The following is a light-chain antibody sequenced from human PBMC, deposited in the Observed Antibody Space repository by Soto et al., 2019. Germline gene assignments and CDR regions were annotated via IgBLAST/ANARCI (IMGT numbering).Light chain of an antibody. J-gene: IGKJ4*01. CDR3: QKYENAPLT. CDR2: AAY. CDR1: QDISTY. V-gene: IGKV1-27*01. Sequence: DIQMTQAPSSLSASVGDRVTITCRARQDISTYLAWYQQKPGKVPKLLISAAYTLQSGVPPRFSGSGSGTDFTRTIRSLQPEDVATYYCQKYENAPLTFGGGTKVEIK.